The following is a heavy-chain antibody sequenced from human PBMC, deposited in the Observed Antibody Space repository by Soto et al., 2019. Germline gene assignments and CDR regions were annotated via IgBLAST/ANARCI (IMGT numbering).Heavy chain of an antibody. CDR1: GGTFSSYA. CDR2: IIPIFGTA. J-gene: IGHJ1*01. CDR3: ASHVTSDYGESAEYFQH. D-gene: IGHD4-17*01. Sequence: SVKVSCKASGGTFSSYAISWVRQAPGQGLEWMGGIIPIFGTANYAQKFQGRVTITADESTSTAYMELSSLRSEDTAVYYCASHVTSDYGESAEYFQHWGQGTLVTVSS. V-gene: IGHV1-69*13.